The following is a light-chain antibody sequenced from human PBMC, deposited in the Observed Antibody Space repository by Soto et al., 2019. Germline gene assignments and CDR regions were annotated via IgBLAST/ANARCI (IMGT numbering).Light chain of an antibody. CDR1: QSVSSSY. J-gene: IGKJ1*01. V-gene: IGKV3-20*01. Sequence: EIVLTQSPGTLSLSPGERATLSCRASQSVSSSYLAWYQQKPGQAPRLLIYDASSRATGITDRFSGSGSGTDFMLTISRLEPEDFAVYYCQQYGTSHQTFGQGTKVEIK. CDR3: QQYGTSHQT. CDR2: DAS.